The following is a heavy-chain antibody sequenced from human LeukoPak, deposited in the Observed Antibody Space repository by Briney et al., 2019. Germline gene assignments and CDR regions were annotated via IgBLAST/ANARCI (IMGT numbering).Heavy chain of an antibody. V-gene: IGHV3-30-3*01. CDR1: GFTFSSYA. D-gene: IGHD2-21*01. CDR2: ISYDGSNK. J-gene: IGHJ4*02. Sequence: GGSLRLSCAASGFTFSSYAMHWARQAPGKGLEWVAVISYDGSNKYYADSVKGRFTISRDNSKNTLYLQMNSLRAEDTAVYYCAREEVNLDYWGQGTLVTVSS. CDR3: AREEVNLDY.